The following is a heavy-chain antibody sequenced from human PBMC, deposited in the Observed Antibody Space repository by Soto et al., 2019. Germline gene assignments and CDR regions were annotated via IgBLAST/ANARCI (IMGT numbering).Heavy chain of an antibody. D-gene: IGHD3-10*01. V-gene: IGHV3-49*03. Sequence: GGSLRLSCTASGFTFGDYAMSWFRQAPGKGLEWVGFIRSKAYGGTTEYAASVKGRFTISRDDSKSIAYLQMNSLKTEDTAVYYCTSAAQQYYYGSGSYGPLDYWGQGTLVTVSS. CDR1: GFTFGDYA. CDR2: IRSKAYGGTT. J-gene: IGHJ4*02. CDR3: TSAAQQYYYGSGSYGPLDY.